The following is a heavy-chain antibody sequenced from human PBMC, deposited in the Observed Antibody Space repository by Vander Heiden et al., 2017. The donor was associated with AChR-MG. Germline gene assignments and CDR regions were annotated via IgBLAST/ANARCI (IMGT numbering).Heavy chain of an antibody. CDR2: ISWNSGSI. Sequence: EVQLVESGGGLVQPGRSLRLSCAASGVHFDDYAMHGFRQAPGKGLEWVSGISWNSGSIGYADSVKGRFTISRDNAKNSLYLQMNSLRAEDTALYCCAKGRGITGIRSGGGLDYWGQGTLVTVSS. D-gene: IGHD1-20*01. V-gene: IGHV3-9*01. CDR1: GVHFDDYA. J-gene: IGHJ4*02. CDR3: AKGRGITGIRSGGGLDY.